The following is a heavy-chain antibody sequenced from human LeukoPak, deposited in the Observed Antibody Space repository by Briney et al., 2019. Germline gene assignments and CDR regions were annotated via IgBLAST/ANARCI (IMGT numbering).Heavy chain of an antibody. CDR1: GFTFSSYA. D-gene: IGHD2-2*01. J-gene: IGHJ5*02. CDR2: ISYDGSNK. CDR3: AREYQLLEENWFDP. Sequence: GGPLRLSCAASGFTFSSYAMHWVRQAPGKGLEWVAVISYDGSNKYYADSVKGRFTISRDNAKNTLYLQMNSLRAEDTAVYYCAREYQLLEENWFDPWGQGTLVTVSS. V-gene: IGHV3-30-3*01.